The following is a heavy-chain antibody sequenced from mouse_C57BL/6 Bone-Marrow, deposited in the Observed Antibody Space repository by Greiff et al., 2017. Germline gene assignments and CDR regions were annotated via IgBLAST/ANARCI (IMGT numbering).Heavy chain of an antibody. CDR1: GYTFTDYY. Sequence: EVQLQQSGPELVKPGASVKISCKASGYTFTDYYMNWVKQSHGKSLEWIGDINPNNGGTSYNQKFKGKATLTVDKSSSTAYKELRSLTSEDSAVYYCASTIMDYWGQGTSVTVSS. CDR2: INPNNGGT. CDR3: ASTIMDY. J-gene: IGHJ4*01. V-gene: IGHV1-26*01.